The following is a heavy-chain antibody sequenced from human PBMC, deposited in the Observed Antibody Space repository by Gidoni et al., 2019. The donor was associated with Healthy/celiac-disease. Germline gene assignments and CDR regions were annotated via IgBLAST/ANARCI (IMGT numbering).Heavy chain of an antibody. CDR3: ASRPPGYDSSGYYLELAPFDY. D-gene: IGHD3-22*01. CDR2: IIPIFGTA. CDR1: GGTFSSYA. V-gene: IGHV1-69*01. J-gene: IGHJ4*02. Sequence: QVQLVQSGAEVTKPGSSVQVSCKASGGTFSSYAISWVRQAPGQGHEWMGGIIPIFGTANYAQKFQGRVTITADESTSTAYMELSSLRSEDTAVYYCASRPPGYDSSGYYLELAPFDYWGQGTLVTVSS.